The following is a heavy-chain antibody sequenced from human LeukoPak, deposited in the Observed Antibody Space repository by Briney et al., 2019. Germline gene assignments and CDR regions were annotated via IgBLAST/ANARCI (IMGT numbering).Heavy chain of an antibody. CDR2: IKQDGSEK. V-gene: IGHV3-7*01. D-gene: IGHD4-17*01. CDR1: GFTFSSYW. Sequence: GGSLRLSCAASGFTFSSYWMRWVRQAPGKGLEWVANIKQDGSEKYYVDSVKGRFTISRDNAKNSLYLQMNSLRAEETAVYYCARYGSTYYYYMDVWGKGTTVTVSS. CDR3: ARYGSTYYYYMDV. J-gene: IGHJ6*03.